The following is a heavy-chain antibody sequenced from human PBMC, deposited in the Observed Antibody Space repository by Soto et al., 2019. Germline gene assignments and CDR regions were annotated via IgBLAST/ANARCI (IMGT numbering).Heavy chain of an antibody. J-gene: IGHJ4*02. CDR3: ATSYGNAWYTF. CDR2: IYYSGRT. V-gene: IGHV4-59*01. Sequence: PSETLSLTCTVSGGSISSYYWCWIRQPPGKGLEWIGYIYYSGRTNYNPSPKSRVTISVDTSKNQFSLKLSSVTAADTAVYYCATSYGNAWYTFWGQGTQVTVSS. D-gene: IGHD6-13*01. CDR1: GGSISSYY.